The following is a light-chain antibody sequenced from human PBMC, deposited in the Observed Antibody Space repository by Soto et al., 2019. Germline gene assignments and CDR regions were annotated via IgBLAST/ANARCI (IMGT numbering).Light chain of an antibody. CDR1: QSISSY. Sequence: DIQMTQSPSSLSASVGDRVTITCRASQSISSYLHWYQQKPGRAPKLLISVTSSLQSGVPSRFSGSASGTDFTLIISSLQPEDFATYYCQQSYNPPLTFGGGTKVEVK. CDR3: QQSYNPPLT. V-gene: IGKV1-39*01. J-gene: IGKJ4*01. CDR2: VTS.